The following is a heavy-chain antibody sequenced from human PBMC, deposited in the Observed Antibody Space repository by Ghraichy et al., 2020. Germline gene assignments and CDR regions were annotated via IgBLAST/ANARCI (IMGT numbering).Heavy chain of an antibody. J-gene: IGHJ6*02. CDR1: GYSISSGYY. D-gene: IGHD2-2*01. Sequence: SETLSLTCAVSGYSISSGYYWGWIRQPPGKGLEWIGSIYHSGSTYYNPSLKSRVTISVDTSKNQFSLKLSSVTAADTAVYYCARDSNLGYCSSTSCYGGLDESGMDVWGQGTTVTVSS. CDR3: ARDSNLGYCSSTSCYGGLDESGMDV. CDR2: IYHSGST. V-gene: IGHV4-38-2*02.